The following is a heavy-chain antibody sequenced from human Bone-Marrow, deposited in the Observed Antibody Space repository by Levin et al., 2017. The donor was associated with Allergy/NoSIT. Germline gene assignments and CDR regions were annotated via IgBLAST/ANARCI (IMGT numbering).Heavy chain of an antibody. CDR1: GLTFSNDA. V-gene: IGHV3-23*01. J-gene: IGHJ4*02. Sequence: GGSLRLSCVASGLTFSNDAMTWVRQAPGKGLEWVSTITNTGGDTYYADSVKGRFTISRDNSKNTLYLQMNSLRAGDTAVYFCAKQVAGTIRYFDNWGQGTLVTVSS. CDR3: AKQVAGTIRYFDN. D-gene: IGHD1-7*01. CDR2: ITNTGGDT.